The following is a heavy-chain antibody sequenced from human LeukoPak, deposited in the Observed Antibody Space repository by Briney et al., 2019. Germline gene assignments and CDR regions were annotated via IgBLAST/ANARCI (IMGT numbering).Heavy chain of an antibody. J-gene: IGHJ3*02. Sequence: GGSLRLSCAASGFTFSGSAMHWVRQASGKGLEWVGRIRSKANSYATAYAASVKGRFTISRDDSKNTAYLQMNSLKTEDTAVYYCTPQRYVGLGGLQAFNIWGQGTMVTVSS. D-gene: IGHD3-16*01. CDR3: TPQRYVGLGGLQAFNI. CDR1: GFTFSGSA. V-gene: IGHV3-73*01. CDR2: IRSKANSYAT.